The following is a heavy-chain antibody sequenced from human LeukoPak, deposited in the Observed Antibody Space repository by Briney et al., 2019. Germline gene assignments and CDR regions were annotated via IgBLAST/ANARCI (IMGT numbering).Heavy chain of an antibody. D-gene: IGHD3-10*02. CDR2: INWTGGST. J-gene: IGHJ6*04. CDR3: AELGITMIGGV. V-gene: IGHV3-20*04. Sequence: PGGSLRLSCAASGFTFDDPGMSWVRQAPGKGLEWVSGINWTGGSTGYADSVKGRFTISRDNAKNSLYLQMNSLRAEDTAVYYCAELGITMIGGVWGKGTTVTISS. CDR1: GFTFDDPG.